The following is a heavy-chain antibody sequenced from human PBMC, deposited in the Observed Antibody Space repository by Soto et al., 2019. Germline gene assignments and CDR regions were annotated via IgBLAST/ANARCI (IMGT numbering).Heavy chain of an antibody. V-gene: IGHV3-64D*08. CDR1: GFTFSSYA. J-gene: IGHJ6*01. D-gene: IGHD3-3*01. CDR2: ISSNGGST. CDR3: VKGGRITIFGVVIGRGGLDV. Sequence: QPGGSLRLSCSASGFTFSSYAMHWVRQAPGKGLEYVSAISSNGGSTYYADSVKGRFTISRDNSKNTLYLQMSSLRAEDTAVYYCVKGGRITIFGVVIGRGGLDVWGQGTTVTVSS.